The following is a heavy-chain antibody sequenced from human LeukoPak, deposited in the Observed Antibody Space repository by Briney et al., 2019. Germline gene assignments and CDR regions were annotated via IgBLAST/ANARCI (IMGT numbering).Heavy chain of an antibody. D-gene: IGHD6-13*01. CDR2: INPNSGGT. J-gene: IGHJ5*02. Sequence: GASVKVSCKASGYTFTDSYINWVRQAPGQGLEWMGWINPNSGGTNYAQKFQGRVTMTRDTSIRTAYMELSRLRSDDTAVYYCARDVLVPGGYSSSWYDPWGQGTLVTVSS. CDR1: GYTFTDSY. V-gene: IGHV1-2*02. CDR3: ARDVLVPGGYSSSWYDP.